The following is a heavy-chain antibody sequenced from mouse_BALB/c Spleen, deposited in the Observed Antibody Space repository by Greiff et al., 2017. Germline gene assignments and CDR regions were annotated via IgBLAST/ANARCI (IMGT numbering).Heavy chain of an antibody. CDR1: GYTFTSYW. V-gene: IGHV1-5*01. Sequence: EVQLQESGTVLARPGASVKMSCKASGYTFTSYWMHWVKQRPGQGLEWIGAIYPGNSDTSYNQKFKGKAKLTAVTSTSTAYMELSSLTNEDSAVYYCTRDGLRLPWFAYWGQGTLVTVSA. CDR3: TRDGLRLPWFAY. CDR2: IYPGNSDT. J-gene: IGHJ3*01. D-gene: IGHD1-2*01.